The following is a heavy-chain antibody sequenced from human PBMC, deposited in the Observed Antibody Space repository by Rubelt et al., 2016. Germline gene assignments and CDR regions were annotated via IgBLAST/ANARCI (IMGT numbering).Heavy chain of an antibody. Sequence: QVQLVQSGAEVKKPGASVKVSCKASGYTFTSYAMHWVRQAPGQRLEWMGWINAGNGNTKYSQKFQGRVTMTRDTSASTAYMELSSLRSEDTAVYYCARRQQLGPFDYWGQGTLVTVSS. CDR2: INAGNGNT. CDR1: GYTFTSYA. J-gene: IGHJ4*02. D-gene: IGHD6-13*01. V-gene: IGHV1-3*01. CDR3: ARRQQLGPFDY.